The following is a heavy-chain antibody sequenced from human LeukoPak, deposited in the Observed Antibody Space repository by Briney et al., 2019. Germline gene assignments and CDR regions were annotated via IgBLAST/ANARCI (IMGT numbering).Heavy chain of an antibody. J-gene: IGHJ4*02. CDR3: SRESGAFCPFGY. CDR2: ISLTGQT. D-gene: IGHD1-26*01. CDR1: GGSISSTNW. V-gene: IGHV4-4*02. Sequence: PSETLSLTCDASGGSISSTNWWSWVRQPPGQRLEWIGEISLTGQTNYNPSLNGRITMSLDKSRNQLSLKLTSVTAADTGIYYCSRESGAFCPFGYWGQGTLVSVPP.